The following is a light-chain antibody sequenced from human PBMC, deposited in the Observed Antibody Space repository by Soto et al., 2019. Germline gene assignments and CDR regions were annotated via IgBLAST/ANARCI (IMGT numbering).Light chain of an antibody. J-gene: IGLJ3*02. Sequence: QSVLTQPPSASGTPGQRVTITCSGSSSNIGTNTVRWYRQLPGTAPKVLVYNDHERPSGVPDRFSGSKSGTSASLAISGLQSEDEADDYCAAWDDSLWVFGGGTKLTVL. CDR1: SSNIGTNT. CDR2: NDH. CDR3: AAWDDSLWV. V-gene: IGLV1-44*01.